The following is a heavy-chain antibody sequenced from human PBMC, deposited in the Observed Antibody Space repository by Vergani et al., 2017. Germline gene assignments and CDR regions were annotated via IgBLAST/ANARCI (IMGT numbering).Heavy chain of an antibody. Sequence: QVQLVQSGSELKKPGASVKVSCKASGYTFTSYAMNWVRQAPGQGLEWMGWINTNTGNPTYAQGFTGRFVFSLDTSVSTAYLQICSLKAEDTAVYYCARGRLPLTFGGVIAHNWFDPWGQGTLVAVSS. CDR1: GYTFTSYA. V-gene: IGHV7-4-1*01. D-gene: IGHD3-16*02. J-gene: IGHJ5*02. CDR3: ARGRLPLTFGGVIAHNWFDP. CDR2: INTNTGNP.